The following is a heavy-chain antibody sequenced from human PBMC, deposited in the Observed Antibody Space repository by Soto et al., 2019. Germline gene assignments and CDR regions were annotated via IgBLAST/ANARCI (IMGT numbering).Heavy chain of an antibody. CDR3: ASSSGIEYNWFDP. J-gene: IGHJ5*02. CDR2: IIPIFGTA. Sequence: SVKVACKASGGTFSSYAISWVRQAPGQGLEWMGGIIPIFGTANYAQKFQGRVTITADESTSTAYMELSSLRSEDTAVYYCASSSGIEYNWFDPWGQGTLVTVSS. D-gene: IGHD6-19*01. CDR1: GGTFSSYA. V-gene: IGHV1-69*13.